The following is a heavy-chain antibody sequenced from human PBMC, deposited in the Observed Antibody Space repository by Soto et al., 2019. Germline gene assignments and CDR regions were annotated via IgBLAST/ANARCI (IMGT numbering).Heavy chain of an antibody. Sequence: QVQLVQSGAEVKKPGSSVKVSCKASGYTFTSYYIHWVRQAPGQGLEWMGIINPSTDYTSYAQKFQGRVTMTRDTSTSTVYMELSSLRSEDTAVYYFVSDGRAVSCNRYFFDSWGPGILVTVSS. CDR3: VSDGRAVSCNRYFFDS. CDR2: INPSTDYT. V-gene: IGHV1-46*01. J-gene: IGHJ4*02. CDR1: GYTFTSYY. D-gene: IGHD6-19*01.